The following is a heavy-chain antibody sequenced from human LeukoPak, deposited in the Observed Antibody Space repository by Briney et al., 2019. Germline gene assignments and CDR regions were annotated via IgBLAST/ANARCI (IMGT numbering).Heavy chain of an antibody. J-gene: IGHJ4*02. CDR1: GFTFSTYY. V-gene: IGHV3-21*01. D-gene: IGHD6-6*01. Sequence: KPGGSLRLSCAASGFTFSTYYMNWVRQAPGKGLEWVSFITGSSSYIYYTDSVKGRFTISRDNAKNSLFLQMNSLRDEDTAVYYCASGFSSSPYFDYRGQGTLVTVSS. CDR3: ASGFSSSPYFDY. CDR2: ITGSSSYI.